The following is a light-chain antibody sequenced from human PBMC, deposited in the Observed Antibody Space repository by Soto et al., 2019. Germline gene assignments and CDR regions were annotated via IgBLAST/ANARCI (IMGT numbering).Light chain of an antibody. CDR1: QSISSW. V-gene: IGKV1-5*03. Sequence: DIQMTQSVSTLSASVGDRVTITCRASQSISSWLAWYQQKPRKAPKLLIYKASTLESGVPSRFSGSGSGTEFTLTISSLQPDDFAIYYCQQYNSYSRTVGQGTKVDSK. CDR3: QQYNSYSRT. CDR2: KAS. J-gene: IGKJ1*01.